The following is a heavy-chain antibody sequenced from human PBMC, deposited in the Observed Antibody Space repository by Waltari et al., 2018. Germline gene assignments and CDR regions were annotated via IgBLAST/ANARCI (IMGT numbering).Heavy chain of an antibody. Sequence: EVQLVESGGGLVKPGGSLRLSCAASGFTFGVYRLTWGRQAPGKGLEWVSSISSSSNYISYADSVKGRFTIFRDNAKHSLFLQMNSLRAEDTAVYYCARDFTSWGFDYWGQGTLVTVSS. V-gene: IGHV3-21*01. J-gene: IGHJ4*02. CDR2: ISSSSNYI. CDR3: ARDFTSWGFDY. CDR1: GFTFGVYR. D-gene: IGHD2-2*01.